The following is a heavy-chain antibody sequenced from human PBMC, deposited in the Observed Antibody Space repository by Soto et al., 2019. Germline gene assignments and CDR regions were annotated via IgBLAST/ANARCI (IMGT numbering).Heavy chain of an antibody. CDR1: GGSISSYY. Sequence: QVQLQESGPGLVKPSETLSLTCTVSGGSISSYYWSWIRQPPGKGLEWIGYIYYSGSTNYNPSLKSRVTISVGPSKNQFSLKLSSVTAADTAVYYCARHSRPLGYCSGGSCYSGYFDLWGRGTLVTVSS. CDR2: IYYSGST. D-gene: IGHD2-15*01. V-gene: IGHV4-59*08. J-gene: IGHJ2*01. CDR3: ARHSRPLGYCSGGSCYSGYFDL.